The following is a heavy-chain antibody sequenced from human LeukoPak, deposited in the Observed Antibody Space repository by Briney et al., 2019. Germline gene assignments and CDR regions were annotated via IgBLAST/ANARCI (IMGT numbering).Heavy chain of an antibody. CDR1: GYTFTSYA. V-gene: IGHV7-4-1*02. D-gene: IGHD4-17*01. Sequence: ASVKVSCKASGYTFTSYATNWVRQAPGQGLEWMGWINTNTGNPTYAQGFTGRFVFSLDTSVSTAYLQISSLKAEDTAVYYCARDNYGDYEPPVGDDYWGQGTLVTVSS. CDR3: ARDNYGDYEPPVGDDY. J-gene: IGHJ4*02. CDR2: INTNTGNP.